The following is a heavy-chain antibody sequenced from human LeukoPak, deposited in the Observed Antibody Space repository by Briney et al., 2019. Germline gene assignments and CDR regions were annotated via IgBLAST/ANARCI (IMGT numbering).Heavy chain of an antibody. CDR3: AKAQRAGATLDAFDI. CDR2: ISNRGAST. D-gene: IGHD1-26*01. V-gene: IGHV3-23*01. J-gene: IGHJ3*02. Sequence: RAGGSLRLSCAATGFTFRSYAMSWVRQAPGRGLQWISDISNRGASTHYADSVKGRFTISSDNSNNTLYLQMNSLRAEDTAVYYCAKAQRAGATLDAFDIWGQGTLVTVSS. CDR1: GFTFRSYA.